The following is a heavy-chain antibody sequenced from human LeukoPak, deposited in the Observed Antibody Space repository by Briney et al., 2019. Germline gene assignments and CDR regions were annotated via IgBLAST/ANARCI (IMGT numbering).Heavy chain of an antibody. CDR2: ISGSGGST. Sequence: GGSLRLSCAASGFTFSSNAMTWVRQAPGKGLEWVSAISGSGGSTYYADSVKGRFTISRDNSRNTLYLQMNSLRAEDTAVYYCAKILWFGESSPFDYWGQGTLVTVSS. V-gene: IGHV3-23*01. J-gene: IGHJ4*02. D-gene: IGHD3-10*01. CDR1: GFTFSSNA. CDR3: AKILWFGESSPFDY.